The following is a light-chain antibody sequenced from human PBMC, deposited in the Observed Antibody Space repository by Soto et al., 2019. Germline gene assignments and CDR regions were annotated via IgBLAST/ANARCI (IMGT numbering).Light chain of an antibody. CDR3: QQRSSWPPAYT. V-gene: IGKV3-11*01. CDR2: DAS. CDR1: QSVSSY. J-gene: IGKJ2*01. Sequence: EIVLTQSPAILSLSPGERATLSCRASQSVSSYLAWYQHKPCQAPRLLIYDASDRATDIPVRFSGSGSGTEFTLTSRLLGPEDVAVDFCQQRSSWPPAYTFGQGTQMEIK.